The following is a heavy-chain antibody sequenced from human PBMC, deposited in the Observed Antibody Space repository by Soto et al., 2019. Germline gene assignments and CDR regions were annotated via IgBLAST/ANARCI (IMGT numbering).Heavy chain of an antibody. J-gene: IGHJ4*02. CDR3: AREDCSSASCFVRY. CDR2: IKQDESEK. CDR1: GFSFSSYW. V-gene: IGHV3-7*01. D-gene: IGHD2-2*01. Sequence: GGSLRLSCAASGFSFSSYWMNWVRQAPGKGLEWVANIKQDESEKYYVDSVKGRFTISRDNAKKSLYLQMDSLRAEDTAVYYCAREDCSSASCFVRYWGQGTLVTVSS.